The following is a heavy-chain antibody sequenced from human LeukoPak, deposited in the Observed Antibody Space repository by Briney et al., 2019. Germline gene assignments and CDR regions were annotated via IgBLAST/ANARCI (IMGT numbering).Heavy chain of an antibody. CDR1: GFTFSSYG. CDR3: ARDQYSGHWYYALDI. J-gene: IGHJ3*02. CDR2: ISHDGSNK. Sequence: GGSLRLSCAASGFTFSSYGFHWVRQAPGKGLEWVAVISHDGSNKYYADSVKGRFTISRDNSKNTLFLQMNSLRAEDTAVYYCARDQYSGHWYYALDIWGQGTMVTVSS. D-gene: IGHD6-19*01. V-gene: IGHV3-30*03.